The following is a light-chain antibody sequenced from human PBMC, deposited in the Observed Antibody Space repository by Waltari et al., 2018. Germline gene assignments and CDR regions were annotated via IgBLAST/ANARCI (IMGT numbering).Light chain of an antibody. Sequence: DFVMTQSPDSLAVSLGERATINCKSSQSVLYSPNSKNYLAWYQQKPGQPPKLLIYWASTRESGVPDRLSGSGSGTDFTLTISSLQAEDVAVYYCHQYSTTPWTFGQGTKVEI. CDR1: QSVLYSPNSKNY. J-gene: IGKJ1*01. CDR2: WAS. CDR3: HQYSTTPWT. V-gene: IGKV4-1*01.